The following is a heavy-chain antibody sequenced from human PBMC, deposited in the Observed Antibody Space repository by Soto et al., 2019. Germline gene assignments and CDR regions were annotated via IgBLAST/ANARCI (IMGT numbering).Heavy chain of an antibody. CDR2: ISSRTNYR. CDR1: GFTFNSYS. Sequence: GGSLGLSCASSGFTFNSYSMDWVRQAPGKGLEWVSAISSRTNYRYYGASMGGRFTISRDNAKNSLYLEMNSLRAEDTAVYYCARESEDLTSTFDSWGQGTLATVSS. CDR3: ARESEDLTSTFDS. J-gene: IGHJ4*02. V-gene: IGHV3-21*06.